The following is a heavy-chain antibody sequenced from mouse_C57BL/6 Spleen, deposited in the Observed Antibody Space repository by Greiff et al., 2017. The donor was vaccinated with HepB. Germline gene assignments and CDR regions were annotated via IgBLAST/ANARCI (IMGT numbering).Heavy chain of an antibody. CDR2: IHPNSGST. D-gene: IGHD1-1*01. V-gene: IGHV1-64*01. Sequence: QVQLQQPGAELVKPGASVKLSCKASGYTFTSYWMHWVKQRPGQGLEWIGMIHPNSGSTNYNEKFKSKATLTVDKSSSTAYMQLSSLTSEDSAVYYCARPSSNSGSRTGYYYDYWGQSTTLTVSS. J-gene: IGHJ2*01. CDR1: GYTFTSYW. CDR3: ARPSSNSGSRTGYYYDY.